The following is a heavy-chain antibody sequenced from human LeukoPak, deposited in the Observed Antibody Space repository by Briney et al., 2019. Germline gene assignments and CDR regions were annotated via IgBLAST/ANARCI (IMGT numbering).Heavy chain of an antibody. J-gene: IGHJ5*02. CDR2: INPNSGGT. Sequence: GASVKVSCKASGYTFTGYYLHWVRQAPGQGLEWMGWINPNSGGTNYAQRFQGRVTMTRDTSISTAYMELSRLRSDDTAVYYCARAGAVVDNWFDPWGQGTLVTVSS. CDR3: ARAGAVVDNWFDP. V-gene: IGHV1-2*02. CDR1: GYTFTGYY. D-gene: IGHD2-15*01.